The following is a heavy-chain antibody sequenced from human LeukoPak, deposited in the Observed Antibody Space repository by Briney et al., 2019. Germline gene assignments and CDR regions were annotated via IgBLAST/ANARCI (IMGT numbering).Heavy chain of an antibody. D-gene: IGHD3-16*01. V-gene: IGHV1-69*06. Sequence: ASVKVSCKASGGTFSSYAISWVRQAPGQGLEWMGGIIPIFGTTNYAQKFQDRVTITADKSTSTAYMELSSLRSEDTAVYYCARAGIMIKFGGVYLWGQGTLVTVSS. J-gene: IGHJ5*02. CDR1: GGTFSSYA. CDR2: IIPIFGTT. CDR3: ARAGIMIKFGGVYL.